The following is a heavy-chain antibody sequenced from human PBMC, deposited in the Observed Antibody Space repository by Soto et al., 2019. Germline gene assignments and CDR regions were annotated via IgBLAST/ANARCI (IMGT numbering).Heavy chain of an antibody. CDR1: GFTFSSYA. J-gene: IGHJ4*02. D-gene: IGHD3-3*01. CDR2: ISGSGGST. CDR3: AKDLVSIFGVAPDY. V-gene: IGHV3-23*01. Sequence: EVQLLESGGGLVQPGGYLSLSCAASGFTFSSYAMSWVRQAPGKGLEWVSAISGSGGSTDYADSVKGRFTISRDNSKNTLYLQMNSLRAEDTALYYCAKDLVSIFGVAPDYWGQGTLVTVSS.